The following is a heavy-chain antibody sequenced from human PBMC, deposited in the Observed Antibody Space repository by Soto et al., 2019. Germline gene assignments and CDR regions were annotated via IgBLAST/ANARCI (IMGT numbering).Heavy chain of an antibody. CDR1: GGSISSYY. D-gene: IGHD4-17*01. J-gene: IGHJ4*02. CDR3: ARESGGDLLFDY. V-gene: IGHV4-59*01. CDR2: IYYSGST. Sequence: QVQLQESGPGLVKPSETLSLTCTVSGGSISSYYWSWIRQPPGKGLEWIGYIYYSGSTNYNPSLKSRVTISVDTSKNQFSLKLSSVTAADTAVYYCARESGGDLLFDYWGQGTLVTVSS.